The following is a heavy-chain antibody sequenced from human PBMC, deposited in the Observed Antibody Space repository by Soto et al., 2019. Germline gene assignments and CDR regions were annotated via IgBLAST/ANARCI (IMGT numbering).Heavy chain of an antibody. CDR2: INHSGST. J-gene: IGHJ6*02. CDR3: ARSSRIALCPRMDV. V-gene: IGHV4-34*01. CDR1: GGSFSGYY. Sequence: QVQLQQWGAGLLKPSETLSLTCAVYGGSFSGYYWSWIRQPPGKGLEWIGEINHSGSTNYNPSLNSRVTISVDTAKHQFSLKLSSVTAADAAVYYCARSSRIALCPRMDVWGQGTTVTVSS. D-gene: IGHD6-13*01.